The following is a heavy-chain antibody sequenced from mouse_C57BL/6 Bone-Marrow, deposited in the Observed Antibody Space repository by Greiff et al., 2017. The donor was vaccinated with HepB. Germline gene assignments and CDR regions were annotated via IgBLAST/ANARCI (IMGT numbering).Heavy chain of an antibody. CDR1: GYTFTSYW. CDR3: ARELGLRFAY. V-gene: IGHV1-69*01. CDR2: IDPSDSYT. D-gene: IGHD3-1*01. Sequence: QVQLQQPGAELVMPGASVKLSCKASGYTFTSYWMHWVKQRPGQGLEWIGEIDPSDSYTNYNQKFKGKSTLTVDKSSSTAYMQLSSLTSEDSAVYYCARELGLRFAYWGQGTLVTVSA. J-gene: IGHJ3*01.